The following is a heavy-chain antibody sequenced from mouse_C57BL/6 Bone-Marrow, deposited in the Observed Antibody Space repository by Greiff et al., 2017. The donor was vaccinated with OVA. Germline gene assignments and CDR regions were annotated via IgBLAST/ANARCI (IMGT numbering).Heavy chain of an antibody. CDR1: GFTFTDYY. J-gene: IGHJ1*03. CDR2: IRNKANGYTT. CDR3: ARKTTYWYFDV. V-gene: IGHV7-3*01. D-gene: IGHD2-1*01. Sequence: EVKLVESGGGLVQPGGSLSLSCAASGFTFTDYYMSWVRQPPGKALEWLGFIRNKANGYTTEYSASVKGRFTIYRDNSQSILYLQMNALRAEDSATYYCARKTTYWYFDVWGTGTTVTVSA.